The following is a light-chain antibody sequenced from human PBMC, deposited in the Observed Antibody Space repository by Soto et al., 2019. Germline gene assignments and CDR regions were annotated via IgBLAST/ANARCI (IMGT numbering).Light chain of an antibody. CDR3: QQYDNLPLI. CDR1: QGISSY. V-gene: IGKV1-9*01. CDR2: AAS. J-gene: IGKJ5*01. Sequence: QLVESAGFRTAYITDRVPVTCRASQGISSYLAWYQQKPGKAPKLLIYAASTLQSGVPSRFSGSGSGTDFTFTISSLQPEDFATYYCQQYDNLPLIFGQRARLAI.